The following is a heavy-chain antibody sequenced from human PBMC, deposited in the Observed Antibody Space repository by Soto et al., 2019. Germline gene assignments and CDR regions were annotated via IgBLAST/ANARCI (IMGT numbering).Heavy chain of an antibody. J-gene: IGHJ5*02. D-gene: IGHD2-2*01. V-gene: IGHV4-4*02. CDR2: IYHSGST. CDR1: GGSISSSNW. CDR3: ARVRPVVVPAGEFDP. Sequence: QVQLQESGPGLVKPSGTLSLTCAVSGGSISSSNWWSWVRQPPGKGLEWIGEIYHSGSTNYNPSLKSRVTIAVDKSKNQFSLKLSSVTAAATAVYYCARVRPVVVPAGEFDPWGQGTLVTVSS.